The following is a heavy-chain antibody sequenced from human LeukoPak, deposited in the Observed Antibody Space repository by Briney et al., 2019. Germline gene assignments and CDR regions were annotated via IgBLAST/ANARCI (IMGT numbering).Heavy chain of an antibody. CDR2: INGDGSIT. J-gene: IGHJ4*02. CDR3: SRGLVGYYHDSSTYPDS. V-gene: IGHV3-74*01. D-gene: IGHD3-22*01. Sequence: GGSLRLSCVVSGFTFSSHWMSWVRQAPGKGLVWVSRINGDGSITTYADSVKGRFTISRDNAKNMLYLQLDSLTAEDTAVYYCSRGLVGYYHDSSTYPDSWGQGTLVTVSS. CDR1: GFTFSSHW.